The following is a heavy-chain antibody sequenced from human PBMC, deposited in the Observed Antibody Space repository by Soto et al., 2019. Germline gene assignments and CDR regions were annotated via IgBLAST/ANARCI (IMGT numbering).Heavy chain of an antibody. J-gene: IGHJ3*02. V-gene: IGHV3-13*01. Sequence: PGGSLRLSCAASGFTFSSYDMHWVRQATGKGLEWVSAIGTAGDTYYPGSVKGRFTISRENAKNSLYLQMNSLRAGDTAVYYCARGDCSGGSCNNDAFDIWGQGTMVTVSS. CDR3: ARGDCSGGSCNNDAFDI. CDR2: IGTAGDT. D-gene: IGHD2-15*01. CDR1: GFTFSSYD.